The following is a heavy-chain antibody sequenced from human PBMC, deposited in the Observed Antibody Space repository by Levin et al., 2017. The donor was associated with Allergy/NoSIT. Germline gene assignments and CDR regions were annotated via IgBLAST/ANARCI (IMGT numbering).Heavy chain of an antibody. V-gene: IGHV3-23*01. Sequence: GGSLRLSCAASGFTFSSCAMSWVRQAPGEGLEWVSTISGSGASTFYADSVKGRFTISRDNSKNALYLQMNSLRAEDTAVYYCAKDGDCGDSFWEFDYYMDAWGKGTTITVSS. J-gene: IGHJ6*03. CDR2: ISGSGAST. D-gene: IGHD4-17*01. CDR1: GFTFSSCA. CDR3: AKDGDCGDSFWEFDYYMDA.